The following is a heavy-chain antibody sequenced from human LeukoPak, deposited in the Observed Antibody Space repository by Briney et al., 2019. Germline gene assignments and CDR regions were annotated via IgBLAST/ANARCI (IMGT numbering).Heavy chain of an antibody. V-gene: IGHV3-11*01. J-gene: IGHJ4*02. CDR1: GLIFSNYY. CDR2: ISNTGSTF. Sequence: PGGSLRLSCAASGLIFSNYYMSWIRQAPGKGLEWISYISNTGSTFYYADSVKGRFTISRDNAKNSLYLQMNSLRAEDTAFYYCAKGDTVFRGGPDYWGQGTLVTVSS. D-gene: IGHD3-10*01. CDR3: AKGDTVFRGGPDY.